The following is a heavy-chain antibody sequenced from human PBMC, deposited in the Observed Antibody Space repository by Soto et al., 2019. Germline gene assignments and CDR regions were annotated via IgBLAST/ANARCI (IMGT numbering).Heavy chain of an antibody. D-gene: IGHD3-10*01. J-gene: IGHJ3*02. CDR1: GFAFGNYP. CDR2: ISGSGGLT. Sequence: EGQWLQSGGGLVQPGGSLRLSCAASGFAFGNYPMAWVRQTPGKGLEWISTISGSGGLTDYEDSVKGRFAISIDRSKHTVHLQMHSMRVEDTAIYYCAKDRTMARGIRAFDIWGQGTMVNIS. CDR3: AKDRTMARGIRAFDI. V-gene: IGHV3-23*01.